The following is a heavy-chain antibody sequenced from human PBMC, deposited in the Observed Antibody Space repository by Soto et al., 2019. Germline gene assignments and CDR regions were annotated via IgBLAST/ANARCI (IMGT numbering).Heavy chain of an antibody. Sequence: GGSLRLSCAASGFTFSSYAMSWVRQAPGKGLEWVSAISGSGGSTYYADSVKGRFTISRDNSKNTLYLQMNSLRAEDTAVYYCAKDRYYDFWSGSPDYSYYGMEVWGQGTTVTVS. V-gene: IGHV3-23*01. J-gene: IGHJ6*02. CDR3: AKDRYYDFWSGSPDYSYYGMEV. CDR2: ISGSGGST. CDR1: GFTFSSYA. D-gene: IGHD3-3*01.